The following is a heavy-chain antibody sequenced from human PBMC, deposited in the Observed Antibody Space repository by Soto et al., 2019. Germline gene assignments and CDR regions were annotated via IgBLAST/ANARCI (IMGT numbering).Heavy chain of an antibody. V-gene: IGHV4-59*01. CDR1: GGSISSYY. D-gene: IGHD5-12*01. CDR3: ARGGLSVATTNKFDY. Sequence: SETLSLTCTVSGGSISSYYWSWIRQPPGKGLEWIGYIYYSGSTNYNPSLKSRVTISVDTSKNQFSLKLSSVTAADTAVYYCARGGLSVATTNKFDYWGQGTLATVSS. J-gene: IGHJ4*02. CDR2: IYYSGST.